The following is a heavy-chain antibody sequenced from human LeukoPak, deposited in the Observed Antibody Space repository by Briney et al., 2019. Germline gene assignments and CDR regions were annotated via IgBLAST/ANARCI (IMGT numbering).Heavy chain of an antibody. V-gene: IGHV3-73*01. Sequence: GGSLRLSCAASGLTFSGSATHWVRQASGKGLEWVGRIRSKANSYATAYAESVKGRFTISRDDSKNMAYLQMNSLKAEDTALYYCSTIDEVNRKLDYWGQGTLVTVSS. CDR3: STIDEVNRKLDY. CDR2: IRSKANSYAT. D-gene: IGHD1-14*01. J-gene: IGHJ4*02. CDR1: GLTFSGSA.